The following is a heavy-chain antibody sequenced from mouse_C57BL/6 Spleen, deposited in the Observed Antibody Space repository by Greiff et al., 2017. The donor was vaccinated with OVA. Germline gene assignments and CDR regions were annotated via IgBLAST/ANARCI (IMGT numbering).Heavy chain of an antibody. Sequence: EVQLQQSGPELVKPGASVKISCKASGYTFTDYYMNWVKQSHGKSLEWIGDINPNNGGTSYNQKFKGKATLTVDKSSSTAYMELRSLTSEDSAVYYCARRVTTVVGDYFDYWGQGTTLTVSS. CDR3: ARRVTTVVGDYFDY. J-gene: IGHJ2*01. CDR2: INPNNGGT. CDR1: GYTFTDYY. D-gene: IGHD1-1*01. V-gene: IGHV1-26*01.